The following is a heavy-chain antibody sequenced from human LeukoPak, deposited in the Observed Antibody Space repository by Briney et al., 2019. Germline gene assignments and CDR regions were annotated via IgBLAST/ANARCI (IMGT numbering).Heavy chain of an antibody. J-gene: IGHJ6*03. D-gene: IGHD6-19*01. CDR1: GFTFSSYS. CDR2: ISSSSSYI. CDR3: ARLGSGWSDFYYYYYYYMDV. Sequence: GGSLRLSCAACGFTFSSYSMNWVRQAPGKGLEWVSSISSSSSYIYYAESVKGRFKIYRDNAKKSLYMKMNSLRAADTAVYYCARLGSGWSDFYYYYYYYMDVWGKGTTVTVS. V-gene: IGHV3-21*01.